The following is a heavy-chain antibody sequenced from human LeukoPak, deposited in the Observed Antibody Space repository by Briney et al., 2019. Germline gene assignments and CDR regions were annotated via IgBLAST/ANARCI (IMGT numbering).Heavy chain of an antibody. CDR3: AKLRNRGTYDSSGYYFDY. V-gene: IGHV3-9*01. D-gene: IGHD3-22*01. J-gene: IGHJ4*02. CDR1: GFTFDDYA. Sequence: GGSLRLSCAASGFTFDDYAMHWVRQAPGKGLEWVSGISWNSGGKGYADSAKGRFTISRDNAKNSLYLQMNSLRTEDTALYYCAKLRNRGTYDSSGYYFDYWGQGTLVTVSS. CDR2: ISWNSGGK.